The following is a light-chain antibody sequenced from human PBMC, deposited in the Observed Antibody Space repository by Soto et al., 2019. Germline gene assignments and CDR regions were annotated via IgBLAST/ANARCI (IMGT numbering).Light chain of an antibody. CDR3: QQYDNWPPMYT. V-gene: IGKV3-20*01. J-gene: IGKJ2*01. Sequence: EIVLTQSPGTLSLSPGEGATLSCRASQSVRSNYLAWYQQKPGQAPRLLIYGASSRATGIPDRFSGSGSGTDFTLTISSLQSEDFAVYYCQQYDNWPPMYTFGQGTKLEIK. CDR1: QSVRSNY. CDR2: GAS.